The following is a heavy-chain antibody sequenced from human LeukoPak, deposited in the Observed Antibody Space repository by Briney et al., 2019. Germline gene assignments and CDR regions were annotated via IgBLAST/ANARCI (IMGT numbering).Heavy chain of an antibody. D-gene: IGHD1-26*01. V-gene: IGHV4-59*01. CDR1: GGSISSYY. Sequence: TLSLTCTVSGGSISSYYWSWIRPPPGKGLAWIGYNYYSGSTNYNPSLKSRVTISVDTSKNQFSLKLSSVTAADTAVYYCARERGARGVDYWGQGTLVTVSS. CDR3: ARERGARGVDY. CDR2: NYYSGST. J-gene: IGHJ4*02.